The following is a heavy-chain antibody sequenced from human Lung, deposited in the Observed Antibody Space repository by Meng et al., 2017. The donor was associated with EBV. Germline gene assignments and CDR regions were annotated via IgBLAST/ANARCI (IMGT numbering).Heavy chain of an antibody. CDR2: INTNTGKP. D-gene: IGHD6-25*01. Sequence: QVQLVQFGFECKQPGASVSISCTASGHTFTTYGMNWVRQAPGQGLEWMGWINTNTGKPTYAQGLTGRFVFSLDTSVSTADLQISSLKAEDTAVYYCARDSEAADYWGQGTLVTVSS. V-gene: IGHV7-4-1*02. CDR1: GHTFTTYG. CDR3: ARDSEAADY. J-gene: IGHJ4*02.